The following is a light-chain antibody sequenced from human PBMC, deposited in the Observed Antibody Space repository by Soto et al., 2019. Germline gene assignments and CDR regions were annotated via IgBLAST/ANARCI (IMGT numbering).Light chain of an antibody. CDR1: QSVSNNY. J-gene: IGKJ5*01. V-gene: IGKV3-20*01. Sequence: EIVLTQSPGTLSLSPGERATLSCRASQSVSNNYLAWYQQKPGQAPRRLIYGASSRATGIPDRFSGIGSGTDFTLTISRLEPEDFAVYYCQQYGSSPTFGEGTRLEIK. CDR3: QQYGSSPT. CDR2: GAS.